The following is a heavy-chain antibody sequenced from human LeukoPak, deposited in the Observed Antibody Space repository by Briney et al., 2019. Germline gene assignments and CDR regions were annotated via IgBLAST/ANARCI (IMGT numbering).Heavy chain of an antibody. CDR3: ANSLRSGSGWTYYFDY. CDR1: GSTFSSYP. J-gene: IGHJ4*02. Sequence: GGSLDPSCQPPGSTFSSYPMTWFRKPPGRGLDWASPISGSGGSTYYADSVKGRFTISRDNSKNTLYLQMNSLRAEDTAVYYCANSLRSGSGWTYYFDYWGQGTLVTVSS. V-gene: IGHV3-23*01. D-gene: IGHD6-19*01. CDR2: ISGSGGST.